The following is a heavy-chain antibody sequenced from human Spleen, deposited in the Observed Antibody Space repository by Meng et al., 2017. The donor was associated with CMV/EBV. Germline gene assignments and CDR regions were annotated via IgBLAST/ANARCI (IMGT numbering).Heavy chain of an antibody. CDR3: AKDRTYSSSLNFDY. D-gene: IGHD6-6*01. CDR1: GFTFKYFA. J-gene: IGHJ4*02. V-gene: IGHV3-23*01. CDR2: ISGSSSTT. Sequence: GESLKISCTASGFTFKYFAMGWVRQAPGKRLEWVSSISGSSSTTYYADSVKGRFTISRDNSKNTLYLQMNSLRAEDTAVYYCAKDRTYSSSLNFDYWGQGTLVTVSS.